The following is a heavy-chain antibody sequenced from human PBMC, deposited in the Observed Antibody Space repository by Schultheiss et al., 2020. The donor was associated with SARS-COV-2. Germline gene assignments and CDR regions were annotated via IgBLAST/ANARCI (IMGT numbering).Heavy chain of an antibody. CDR3: ARDSSGYLGG. Sequence: SETLSLTCAVYGGSFSGYYWSWIRQPPGKGLEWIGEVNHSGSSNYNPSLKSRVTISVDTSKNHFSLRLSSVTAADTAVYFCARDSSGYLGGWGQGTLVTVSS. J-gene: IGHJ4*02. CDR1: GGSFSGYY. V-gene: IGHV4-34*01. D-gene: IGHD3-22*01. CDR2: VNHSGSS.